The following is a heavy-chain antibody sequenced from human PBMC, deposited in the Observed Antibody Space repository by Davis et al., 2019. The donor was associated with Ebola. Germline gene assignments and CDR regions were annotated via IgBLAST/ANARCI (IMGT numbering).Heavy chain of an antibody. D-gene: IGHD5-18*01. CDR1: GFTFSSYW. CDR2: IKSDGSGT. V-gene: IGHV3-74*01. J-gene: IGHJ4*02. CDR3: ARGSRRGYSFGFV. Sequence: GESLKISCAASGFTFSSYWMHWVRQGPGKGLVWVSRIKSDGSGTTYADSVKGRFTISRDNAKNTLYLQMNSLRAEDTAVYYCARGSRRGYSFGFVWGQGTLVTVSS.